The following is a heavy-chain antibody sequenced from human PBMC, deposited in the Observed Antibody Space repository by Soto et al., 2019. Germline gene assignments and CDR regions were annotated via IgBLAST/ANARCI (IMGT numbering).Heavy chain of an antibody. CDR3: ALDPSRFGELWGSY. J-gene: IGHJ4*02. Sequence: GGSLRLSCAASGFTFSSYAMSWVRQAPGKGLEWVSAISGSGGSTYYADSVKGRFTISRDNSKNTLYLQMNSLRAEDTAVYYCALDPSRFGELWGSYWGQGTLVTVSS. CDR1: GFTFSSYA. V-gene: IGHV3-23*01. D-gene: IGHD3-10*01. CDR2: ISGSGGST.